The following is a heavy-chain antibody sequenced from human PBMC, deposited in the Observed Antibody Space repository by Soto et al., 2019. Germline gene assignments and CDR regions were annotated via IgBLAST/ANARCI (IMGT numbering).Heavy chain of an antibody. CDR1: GFTFSSYS. CDR2: ISSSSSTI. CDR3: ARANYYGSPGDFDY. V-gene: IGHV3-48*01. J-gene: IGHJ4*02. Sequence: EVQLVESGGGLVQPGGYLRLSCAASGFTFSSYSMNWVRQAPGKGLEWVSYISSSSSTIYYADSVKGRFTISRDNAKNSLYLQMNSLRAEDTAVYYCARANYYGSPGDFDYWGQGTLVTVSS. D-gene: IGHD3-10*01.